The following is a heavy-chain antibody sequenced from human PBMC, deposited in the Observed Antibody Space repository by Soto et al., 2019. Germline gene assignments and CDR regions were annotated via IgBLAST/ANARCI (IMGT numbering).Heavy chain of an antibody. Sequence: EVQLVESGGGLVQPGRSLKLSCAASGFTFSGSAMHWVRKASGKGLEWVGRIRSKANSYATAYVASVKGRFTISRDDSKNTAYLQMNSLKTEDTAVYYCTSQGYSYGFVYWGQGTLVTVSS. CDR3: TSQGYSYGFVY. D-gene: IGHD5-18*01. CDR1: GFTFSGSA. V-gene: IGHV3-73*02. J-gene: IGHJ4*02. CDR2: IRSKANSYAT.